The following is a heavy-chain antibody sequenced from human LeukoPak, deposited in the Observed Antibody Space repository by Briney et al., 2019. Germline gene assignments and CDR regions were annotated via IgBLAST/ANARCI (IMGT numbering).Heavy chain of an antibody. D-gene: IGHD2-2*03. Sequence: SETPSLTCAVYGGSFSGYYWSWIRQPPGKGLEWIGEINHSGSTNYNPSLKSRVTISVDTSKNQFSLKLSSVTAADTAVYYCARGVGYCSGTSCPGGSLIWFDPWGQGTLVTVSS. V-gene: IGHV4-34*01. CDR3: ARGVGYCSGTSCPGGSLIWFDP. CDR2: INHSGST. J-gene: IGHJ5*02. CDR1: GGSFSGYY.